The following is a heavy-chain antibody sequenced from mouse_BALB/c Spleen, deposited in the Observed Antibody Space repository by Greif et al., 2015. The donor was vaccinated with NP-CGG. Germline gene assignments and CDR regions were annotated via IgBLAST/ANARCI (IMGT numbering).Heavy chain of an antibody. CDR1: GFTFSDFY. V-gene: IGHV7-1*02. D-gene: IGHD1-1*01. CDR2: SRNKANDYTT. Sequence: EVKLQESGGGLVQPGGSLRLSCATSGFTFSDFYMEWVRQPQGKRLEWIAASRNKANDYTTEYSASVEGRFIVSRDTSQSILYLQMNALRAEDTAIYYCARDYYGSSYWYFDVWGAGTTVTVSS. J-gene: IGHJ1*01. CDR3: ARDYYGSSYWYFDV.